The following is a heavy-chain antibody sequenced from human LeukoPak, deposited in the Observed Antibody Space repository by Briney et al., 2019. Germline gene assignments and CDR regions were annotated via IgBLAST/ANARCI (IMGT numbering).Heavy chain of an antibody. CDR3: TRSREGWFDP. D-gene: IGHD1-26*01. V-gene: IGHV4-4*07. CDR1: GGSISSYY. J-gene: IGHJ5*02. CDR2: IYTSGST. Sequence: SETLSLTCTVSGGSISSYYGSWIRQPAGKGLEWIGRIYTSGSTNYNPSLKSRVSMSVDTSKNQFSLKWTSVTAADTAVDYCTRSREGWFDPWGQGTLVTVSS.